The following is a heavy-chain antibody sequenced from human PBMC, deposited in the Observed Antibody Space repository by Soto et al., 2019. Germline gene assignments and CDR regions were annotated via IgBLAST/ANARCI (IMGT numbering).Heavy chain of an antibody. CDR1: GFTFSSYA. D-gene: IGHD1-26*01. CDR3: ARSLVGAIQGPNWFDP. J-gene: IGHJ5*02. V-gene: IGHV3-30-3*01. Sequence: QVQLVESGGGVVQPGRSLRLSCAASGFTFSSYAMHWVRQAPGKGLEWVAVISYDGSNKYYADSVKGRFTISRDNSKNTLCLQVNRLRAEDTAVYYCARSLVGAIQGPNWFDPWGQGTLVTVSS. CDR2: ISYDGSNK.